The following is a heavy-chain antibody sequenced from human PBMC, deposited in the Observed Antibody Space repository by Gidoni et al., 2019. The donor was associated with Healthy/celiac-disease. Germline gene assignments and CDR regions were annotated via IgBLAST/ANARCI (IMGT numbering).Heavy chain of an antibody. CDR2: IRGGDGSA. D-gene: IGHD2-21*01. V-gene: IGHV3-23*01. Sequence: EVQLLESGGGLVQPGGSLNLSCVVAGFTFSSYAMSWVRQAPGKGLEWVSVIRGGDGSAVYADSVKGRFTISRDNSKNTLYLQMNSLRAEDTAVYYCAKQALFCGKTCYFFDSWGQGALVTVSS. CDR3: AKQALFCGKTCYFFDS. J-gene: IGHJ4*02. CDR1: GFTFSSYA.